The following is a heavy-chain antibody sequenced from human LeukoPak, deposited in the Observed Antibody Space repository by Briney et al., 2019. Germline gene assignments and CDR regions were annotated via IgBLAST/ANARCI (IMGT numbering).Heavy chain of an antibody. D-gene: IGHD3-16*01. Sequence: GGSLRLSCTASGFTFSSYEMNWVRQAPGKGLEWISYISSNGDIIKYADSVKGRFTISRDNAKNSLFLQMNSLRAEDTAIFYCARDGGWQDDYWGQGTLVTVSS. J-gene: IGHJ4*02. V-gene: IGHV3-48*03. CDR2: ISSNGDII. CDR3: ARDGGWQDDY. CDR1: GFTFSSYE.